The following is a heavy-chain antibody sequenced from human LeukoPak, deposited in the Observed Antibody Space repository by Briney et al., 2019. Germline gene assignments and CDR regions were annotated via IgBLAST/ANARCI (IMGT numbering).Heavy chain of an antibody. V-gene: IGHV4-59*12. CDR2: IYYSGST. D-gene: IGHD3-10*01. Sequence: SETLSLTCTVSGGSISSYYWSWIRQPPGKGLEWIGYIYYSGSTNYNPSLKSRVTISVDTSKNQFSLKLSSVTAADTAVYYCARGRVTMVRGVKTNWFDPWGQGTLVTVSS. CDR1: GGSISSYY. J-gene: IGHJ5*02. CDR3: ARGRVTMVRGVKTNWFDP.